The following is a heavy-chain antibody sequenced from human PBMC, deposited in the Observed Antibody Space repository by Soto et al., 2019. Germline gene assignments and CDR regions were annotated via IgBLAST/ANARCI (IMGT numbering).Heavy chain of an antibody. CDR1: GGTFSSYA. Sequence: QVQLVQSGAEVKKPGSSVKVSCKASGGTFSSYAISWVRQAPGQGLEWMGGIIPIFGTANYAQKFQGRVTITADESTSTAYMELSSLRSEDTAVYYCARAEYSSSWYAYCYYGMDVWGQGTTVTVSS. CDR2: IIPIFGTA. J-gene: IGHJ6*02. CDR3: ARAEYSSSWYAYCYYGMDV. V-gene: IGHV1-69*12. D-gene: IGHD6-13*01.